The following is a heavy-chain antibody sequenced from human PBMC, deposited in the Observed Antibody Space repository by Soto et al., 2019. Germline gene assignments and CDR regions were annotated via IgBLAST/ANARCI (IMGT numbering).Heavy chain of an antibody. Sequence: SETLSLTCTVSGGSISSYYWSWIRQPPGKGLEWIGYIYYSGSTNYNPSLKSRVTISVDTSKNQFSLKLSSVTAADTAVYYCARDSSIAARNDYYYYMDVWGKGTTVTVSS. CDR2: IYYSGST. CDR1: GGSISSYY. J-gene: IGHJ6*03. V-gene: IGHV4-59*01. CDR3: ARDSSIAARNDYYYYMDV. D-gene: IGHD6-6*01.